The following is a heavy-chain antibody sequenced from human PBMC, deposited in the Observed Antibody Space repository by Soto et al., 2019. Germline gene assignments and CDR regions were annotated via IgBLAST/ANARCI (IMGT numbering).Heavy chain of an antibody. V-gene: IGHV3-33*06. CDR2: IWYDGSKT. CDR1: GFTFSTYG. D-gene: IGHD2-8*01. Sequence: GGSLRLSCAASGFTFSTYGMHWVRQAPGKGLEWVAVIWYDGSKTYYADSVKGRFTISRDNSKNTLNLQMNSLRDEDTAVYYCAKRRILYYNSRTAIDYWGQGTLVTVSS. CDR3: AKRRILYYNSRTAIDY. J-gene: IGHJ4*02.